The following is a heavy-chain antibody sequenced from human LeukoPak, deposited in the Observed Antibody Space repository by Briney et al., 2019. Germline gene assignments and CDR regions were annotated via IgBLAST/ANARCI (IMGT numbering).Heavy chain of an antibody. Sequence: PGGSLRLSCAASGFTFDDYAMHWVRQAPGKGLEWVSGISWNNGSIGYADSVKGRFTISRDNAKNSLYLQMNSLRAEDTALYYCAKATQEGGTCFDYWGQGTLVTVSS. CDR2: ISWNNGSI. D-gene: IGHD3/OR15-3a*01. J-gene: IGHJ4*02. CDR3: AKATQEGGTCFDY. V-gene: IGHV3-9*01. CDR1: GFTFDDYA.